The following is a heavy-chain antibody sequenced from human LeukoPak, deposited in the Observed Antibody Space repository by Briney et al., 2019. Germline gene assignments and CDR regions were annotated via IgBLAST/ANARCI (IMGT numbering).Heavy chain of an antibody. J-gene: IGHJ5*02. D-gene: IGHD5-18*01. CDR2: ISSSSSHI. V-gene: IGHV3-21*01. CDR1: GFTFSSYS. CDR3: ARDEYVDTAMA. Sequence: PGGSLRLSCAASGFTFSSYSMNWVRQAPGKGLEWVSSISSSSSHIYYADSVKGRFTISRDNAKNSLYLQMNSLRAEDTAVYYCARDEYVDTAMAWGQGTLVTVSS.